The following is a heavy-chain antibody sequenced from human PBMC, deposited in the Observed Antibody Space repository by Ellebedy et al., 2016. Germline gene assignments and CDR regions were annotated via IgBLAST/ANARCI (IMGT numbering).Heavy chain of an antibody. CDR3: GRGNAVPGPEPLDY. Sequence: GGSLRLSCAVSGFTVSSNYMSWVRQAPGKGLEWVSVLYSGGTIYYADSVKGRFIISRDNSKNTLYLQMNSLRVEDTAVYFCGRGNAVPGPEPLDYWGQGTLVTVSS. CDR1: GFTVSSNY. D-gene: IGHD6-19*01. CDR2: LYSGGTI. V-gene: IGHV3-66*01. J-gene: IGHJ4*02.